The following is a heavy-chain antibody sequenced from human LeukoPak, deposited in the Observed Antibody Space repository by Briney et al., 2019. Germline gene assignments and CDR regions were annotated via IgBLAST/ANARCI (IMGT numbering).Heavy chain of an antibody. CDR3: ARNEYGAWYFDY. D-gene: IGHD4/OR15-4a*01. CDR1: GGSFSGYY. V-gene: IGHV4-34*09. Sequence: SETLSLTCAVYGGSFSGYYWSWIRQPPGKGLEWIGEINHSGSTYYNPSLKSRVTISVDTSKNQFSLKLSSVTAADTAVYYCARNEYGAWYFDYWGQGTLVTVSS. J-gene: IGHJ4*02. CDR2: INHSGST.